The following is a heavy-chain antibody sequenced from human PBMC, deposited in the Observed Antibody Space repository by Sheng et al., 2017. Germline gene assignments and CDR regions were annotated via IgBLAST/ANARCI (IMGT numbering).Heavy chain of an antibody. Sequence: EVQLVESGGGLFRPGGSLRLSCAASGFTFGTYWMSWVRQAPGKGLEWVGNIKQDGSEKYYVDSVKGRFTISRDNAKNSLFLQMNTLRVEDTAVYYCAREGVEMGTMNAFDIWGQGTMVTVSS. V-gene: IGHV3-7*01. J-gene: IGHJ3*02. D-gene: IGHD1-1*01. CDR3: AREGVEMGTMNAFDI. CDR2: IKQDGSEK. CDR1: GFTFGTYW.